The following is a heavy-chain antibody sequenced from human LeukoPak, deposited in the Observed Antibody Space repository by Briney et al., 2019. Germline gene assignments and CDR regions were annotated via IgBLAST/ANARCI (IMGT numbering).Heavy chain of an antibody. D-gene: IGHD2-2*01. J-gene: IGHJ5*02. CDR1: GYAFTSYD. Sequence: GASVKVSCKASGYAFTSYDMHWVRQAPGQGLGWRGVINPSGGSTSYAQKFQGRVTMTRDTSTSTVYMELSSLRSEDTAVYDCARDSVGCSSTSCYPGGWFDPWGQGTLVTVSS. CDR3: ARDSVGCSSTSCYPGGWFDP. V-gene: IGHV1-46*01. CDR2: INPSGGST.